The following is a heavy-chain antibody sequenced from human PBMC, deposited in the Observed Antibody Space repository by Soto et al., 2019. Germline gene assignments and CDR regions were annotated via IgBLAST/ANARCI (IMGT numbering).Heavy chain of an antibody. J-gene: IGHJ4*02. D-gene: IGHD3-10*01. CDR3: AKDRSGYFDY. CDR1: GFTFSSYG. CDR2: ISYDGSNK. Sequence: GGSLRLSCAASGFTFSSYGMHWVRQAPGKGLEWVAVISYDGSNKYYADSVKGRFTISRDNSKNTLYLQMNSLRAEDTAVYYCAKDRSGYFDYWGQGTLVTVSS. V-gene: IGHV3-30*18.